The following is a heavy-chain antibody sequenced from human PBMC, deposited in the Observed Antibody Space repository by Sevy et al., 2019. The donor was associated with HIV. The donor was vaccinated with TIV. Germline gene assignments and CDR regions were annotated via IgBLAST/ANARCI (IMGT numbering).Heavy chain of an antibody. CDR2: IHAEGSS. D-gene: IGHD3-16*02. Sequence: GGSLRLSCAASGFNVNDNYMTWVRQAPGKGLEWVSIIHAEGSSYYADSVKGRFTMIRDDSKNIVTLQTNSLRADDTAVYYCARERRFCGNECYLYYYYGMDVWGQGTAVTVSS. J-gene: IGHJ6*02. CDR1: GFNVNDNY. V-gene: IGHV3-53*01. CDR3: ARERRFCGNECYLYYYYGMDV.